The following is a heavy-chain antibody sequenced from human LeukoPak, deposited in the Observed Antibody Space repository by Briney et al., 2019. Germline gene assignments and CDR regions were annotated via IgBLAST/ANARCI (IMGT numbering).Heavy chain of an antibody. CDR1: GGSFSGYY. V-gene: IGHV4-34*01. CDR3: ARESGRWLQFYFDY. D-gene: IGHD5-24*01. Sequence: PLETLSLTCAVYGGSFSGYYWSWIRQPPGKGLEWIGEINHSGSTNYNPSLKSRVTISVDTSKNQFSLKLSSVTAADTAVYYCARESGRWLQFYFDYWGQGTLVTVSS. J-gene: IGHJ4*02. CDR2: INHSGST.